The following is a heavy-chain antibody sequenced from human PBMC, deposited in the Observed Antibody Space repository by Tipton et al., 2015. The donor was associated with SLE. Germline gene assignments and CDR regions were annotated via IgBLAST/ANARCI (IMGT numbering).Heavy chain of an antibody. D-gene: IGHD5-12*01. CDR3: ARHWSQVA. CDR1: GGSISSSNYY. Sequence: TLSLTCTVSGGSISSSNYYWGWIRQPPGKGLEWIGSIYYSGSTYYNPSLKSRVTISVDTSKNQFSLKLSSVTAADTAVYYCARHWSQVAWGQGSLVTVSS. J-gene: IGHJ4*02. V-gene: IGHV4-39*01. CDR2: IYYSGST.